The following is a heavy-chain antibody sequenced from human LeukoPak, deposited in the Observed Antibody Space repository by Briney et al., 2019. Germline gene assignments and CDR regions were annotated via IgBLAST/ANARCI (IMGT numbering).Heavy chain of an antibody. CDR2: INSDGSST. D-gene: IGHD2-2*01. Sequence: PWGSLRLSCAASGFIFSSYWMHWVRQAPGKGLVWVSRINSDGSSTSYADSVKGRFTISRDNAKNTLYLQMNSLRAEDTAVYYCARRVVVPAAPYYFDYWGQGNPGHRLL. CDR1: GFIFSSYW. V-gene: IGHV3-74*01. J-gene: IGHJ4*02. CDR3: ARRVVVPAAPYYFDY.